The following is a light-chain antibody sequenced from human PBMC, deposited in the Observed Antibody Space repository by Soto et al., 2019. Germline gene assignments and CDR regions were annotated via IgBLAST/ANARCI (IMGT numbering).Light chain of an antibody. CDR1: QSVGSTY. CDR2: GGS. CDR3: QQYRSSLT. J-gene: IGKJ4*01. V-gene: IGKV3-20*01. Sequence: TVLTQSIGTLSLSPVERPTIYCSDSQSVGSTYLGRYQQKPGQAPRLLIYGGSSRATGMPDRFSGSGSGTDFTLTISTLEPGDLAVYYCQQYRSSLTFGGGTKV.